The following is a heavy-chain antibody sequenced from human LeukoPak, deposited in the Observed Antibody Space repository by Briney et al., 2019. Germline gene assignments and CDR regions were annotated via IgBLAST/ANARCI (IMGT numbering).Heavy chain of an antibody. D-gene: IGHD3-10*01. CDR2: IYSGGGT. CDR3: ARAGSGSFYYYYGLDV. CDR1: GFTVSSSY. Sequence: PGGSLRLSCAASGFTVSSSYMNWVRQAPGKGLEWVSLIYSGGGTYYADSVKGRFTISRDNSKNTLYLQMNSLRAEDTAVYYCARAGSGSFYYYYGLDVWGQGTTVTVSS. V-gene: IGHV3-66*01. J-gene: IGHJ6*02.